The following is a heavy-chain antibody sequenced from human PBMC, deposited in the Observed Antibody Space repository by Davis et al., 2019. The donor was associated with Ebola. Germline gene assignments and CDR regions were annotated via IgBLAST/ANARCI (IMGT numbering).Heavy chain of an antibody. CDR1: GFTFSSYW. CDR2: INSDGSST. CDR3: ASKSLWLVGDAFDI. Sequence: GESLKISCAASGFTFSSYWMHWVRQAPGKGLVWVSRINSDGSSTSYADSVKGRFTISRDNAKNTLYLQMNSLRAEDTAVYYCASKSLWLVGDAFDIWGQGTMVTVSS. V-gene: IGHV3-74*01. D-gene: IGHD6-19*01. J-gene: IGHJ3*02.